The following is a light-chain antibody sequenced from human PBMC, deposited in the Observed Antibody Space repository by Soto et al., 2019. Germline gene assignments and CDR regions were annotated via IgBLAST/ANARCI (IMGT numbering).Light chain of an antibody. CDR3: QEYSSFSHT. CDR1: QSVGTW. V-gene: IGKV1-5*01. Sequence: DIQMTQSPSTLSASVVDRVTITCRASQSVGTWMAWYQQKPGKAPKLLISDASSLESGVPSRFSGYAFGAGFTLTFSSLQPDDVATYYCQEYSSFSHTFGQGTKLEIK. J-gene: IGKJ2*01. CDR2: DAS.